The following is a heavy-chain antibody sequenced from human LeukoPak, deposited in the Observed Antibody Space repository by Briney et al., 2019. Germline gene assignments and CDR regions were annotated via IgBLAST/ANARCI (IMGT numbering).Heavy chain of an antibody. CDR3: ARDHPNSSSWSSSWYDWFDP. CDR2: IYTSGST. V-gene: IGHV4-61*02. CDR1: GGSISSGSYY. D-gene: IGHD6-13*01. Sequence: PSQTLSLTCTVSGGSISSGSYYWSWIRQPAGKGLEWIGRIYTSGSTNYNPSLKSRVTISVDTPKNQFSLKLSSVTAADTAVYYCARDHPNSSSWSSSWYDWFDPWGQGTLVTVSS. J-gene: IGHJ5*02.